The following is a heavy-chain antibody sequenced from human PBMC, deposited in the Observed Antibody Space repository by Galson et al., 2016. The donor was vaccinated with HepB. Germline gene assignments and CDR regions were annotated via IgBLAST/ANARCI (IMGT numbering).Heavy chain of an antibody. D-gene: IGHD3-16*01. CDR3: AKDVGGEAFFDL. V-gene: IGHV3-23*01. CDR2: ISGGAENT. J-gene: IGHJ4*02. CDR1: GFTFGDYG. Sequence: SLRLSCAASGFTFGDYGMSWVRQPPGRGLEWVSTISGGAENTHYADSVKGRFTISRDNSRNTMYLQMNGLRADDSAVYSCAKDVGGEAFFDLWGQGTLVTVSS.